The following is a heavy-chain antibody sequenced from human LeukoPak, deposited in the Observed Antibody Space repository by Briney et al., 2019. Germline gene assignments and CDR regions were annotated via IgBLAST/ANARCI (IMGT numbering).Heavy chain of an antibody. V-gene: IGHV1-2*02. CDR3: AKLQQLAWFDP. Sequence: ASVKVSCKASGYTFTGYYMHWVRQAPGQGLEWMGWINPNSGGTNYSQKFQGRVTMTRDTSISTAYMELSRLRSDDTAVYYCAKLQQLAWFDPWGQGTLVIVSS. D-gene: IGHD6-13*01. J-gene: IGHJ5*02. CDR2: INPNSGGT. CDR1: GYTFTGYY.